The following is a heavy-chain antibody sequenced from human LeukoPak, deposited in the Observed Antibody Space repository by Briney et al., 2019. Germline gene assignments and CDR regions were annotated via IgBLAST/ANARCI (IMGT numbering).Heavy chain of an antibody. Sequence: SETLSLTCTVSGGSISSDNYYWSWTRQPAGKGLEWIGRIYTSGSTKYNPSLKSRVTMSVDTSKNQFSLKLSSVTAADTAVYYCARVQRRYDSSGYYYDHYYYYYMDVWGKGATVTVSS. J-gene: IGHJ6*03. CDR2: IYTSGST. V-gene: IGHV4-61*02. CDR3: ARVQRRYDSSGYYYDHYYYYYMDV. D-gene: IGHD3-22*01. CDR1: GGSISSDNYY.